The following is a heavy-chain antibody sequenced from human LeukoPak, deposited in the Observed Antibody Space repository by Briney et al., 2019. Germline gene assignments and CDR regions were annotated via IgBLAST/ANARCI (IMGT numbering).Heavy chain of an antibody. V-gene: IGHV3-13*01. Sequence: GGSLRLSCAASGFTVSSYAMHWVRQPIGKGLEWVSAIGIAGDTFYPGSVKGRFTISRENAKNSLYLQMNSLRAEDTAMYYCARQKQSHGNFDYWGQGTLVTVSS. CDR3: ARQKQSHGNFDY. CDR1: GFTVSSYA. CDR2: IGIAGDT. J-gene: IGHJ4*02. D-gene: IGHD1-26*01.